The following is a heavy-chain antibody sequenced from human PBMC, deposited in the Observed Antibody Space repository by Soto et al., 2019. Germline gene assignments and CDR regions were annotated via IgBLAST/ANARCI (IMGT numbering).Heavy chain of an antibody. J-gene: IGHJ6*02. CDR3: ARWAAAGNYYGSGSPHGMDV. D-gene: IGHD3-10*01. V-gene: IGHV1-18*01. Sequence: QVQLLQSGAEVKKPGASVKVSCKASGYTFTSYGISWVRQAPGQGLEWMGWISAYNGNTNYAQKLQGRVTMTTDTSTSTAYMELRSLRSDDTAVYYCARWAAAGNYYGSGSPHGMDVWGQGTTVTVSS. CDR1: GYTFTSYG. CDR2: ISAYNGNT.